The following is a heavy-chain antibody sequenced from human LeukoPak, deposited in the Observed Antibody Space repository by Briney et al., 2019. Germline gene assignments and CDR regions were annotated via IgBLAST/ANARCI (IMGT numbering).Heavy chain of an antibody. V-gene: IGHV3-23*01. CDR3: ARDRTTSSRIFDY. D-gene: IGHD1-1*01. Sequence: GGSLRLSCAASGFTFSSYTMNWVRQAPGKGLEWVSGFTSGGSTYYADSVKGRFTISRDNSKNTLYLQMNSLSAEDTAVYYCARDRTTSSRIFDYWGQGTLVTVSS. CDR2: FTSGGST. J-gene: IGHJ4*02. CDR1: GFTFSSYT.